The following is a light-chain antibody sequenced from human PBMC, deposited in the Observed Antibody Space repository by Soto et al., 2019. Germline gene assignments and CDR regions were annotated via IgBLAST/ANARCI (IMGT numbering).Light chain of an antibody. J-gene: IGKJ2*01. CDR2: GAY. CDR3: QQCNNWPT. V-gene: IGKV3-15*01. CDR1: QSVSST. Sequence: EIVMTQSPATLSVSLGERATLSCRASQSVSSTFAWYQQKPGEAPRLLIYGAYTMATGIPARFSGSGAGTEFSLTISSLQSEDFAVYYCQQCNNWPTLGEGTKLEIK.